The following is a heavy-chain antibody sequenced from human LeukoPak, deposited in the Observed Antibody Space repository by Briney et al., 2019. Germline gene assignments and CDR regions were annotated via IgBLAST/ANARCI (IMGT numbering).Heavy chain of an antibody. J-gene: IGHJ6*03. V-gene: IGHV3-30*02. CDR3: ARVDLLGYYYMDV. CDR1: GFTFSSYG. Sequence: TGGSLRLSCAASGFTFSSYGMHWVRQAPGKGLEWVAFIRYDGSNKYYADSVKGRFTISRDNSKNTLYLQMNSLRAEDTAVYYCARVDLLGYYYMDVWGKGTTVTVSS. CDR2: IRYDGSNK. D-gene: IGHD3-9*01.